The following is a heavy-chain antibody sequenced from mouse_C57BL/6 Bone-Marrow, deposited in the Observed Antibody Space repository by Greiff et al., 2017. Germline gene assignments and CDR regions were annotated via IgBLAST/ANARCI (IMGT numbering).Heavy chain of an antibody. CDR3: ARDEGYGVGY. V-gene: IGHV3-6*01. CDR1: GYSITSGYY. Sequence: EVQLQQSGPGLVKPSQSLSLTCSVTGYSITSGYYWNWIRQFPGNKLEWMGSISYDGSNNYNPSLKNRISITRDTSKNQFFLKLNSVTTEDTATYYCARDEGYGVGYWGQGTTLTVSS. D-gene: IGHD1-1*01. CDR2: ISYDGSN. J-gene: IGHJ2*01.